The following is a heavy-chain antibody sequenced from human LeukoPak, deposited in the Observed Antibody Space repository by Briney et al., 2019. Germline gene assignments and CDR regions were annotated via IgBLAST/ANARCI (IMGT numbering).Heavy chain of an antibody. D-gene: IGHD2-2*01. Sequence: SETLSLTCSVSGDSISGGYYWGWIRQPPGKGLEWIGSIYHSGSTYYNPSLKSRVTMSVDTSKNQVSQILSSVTAADTAVYYCARLGYCNRISCYGWFDPWGQGTLVTVSS. CDR2: IYHSGST. CDR3: ARLGYCNRISCYGWFDP. CDR1: GDSISGGYY. V-gene: IGHV4-38-2*01. J-gene: IGHJ5*02.